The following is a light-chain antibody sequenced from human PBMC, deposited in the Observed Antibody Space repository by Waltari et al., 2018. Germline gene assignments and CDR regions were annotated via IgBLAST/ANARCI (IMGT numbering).Light chain of an antibody. V-gene: IGKV4-1*01. Sequence: DIVMTQSPDSLAVSLGERATINCKSSQSVLYSPDTRNYLAWYQQKPGQPPNLLIYWASTRESGVPDRFSGSGSGTDFTLTISSLQAEDVAVYYCQQYYITPLSFGGGTKVEIK. CDR3: QQYYITPLS. CDR2: WAS. CDR1: QSVLYSPDTRNY. J-gene: IGKJ4*01.